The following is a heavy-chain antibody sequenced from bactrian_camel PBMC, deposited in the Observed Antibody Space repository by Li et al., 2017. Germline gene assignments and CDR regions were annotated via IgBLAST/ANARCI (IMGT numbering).Heavy chain of an antibody. CDR3: AADRGAYCYRGLETYAYSY. Sequence: VQLVESGGGSVQAGGSLRLSCVVSGLTHSNYCYGWFRQSPGKEREGVASIDSDGRLNYADSVSGRFTISKDNATNTLYLQMNSLKPEDTAMYYCAADRGAYCYRGLETYAYSYRGQGTQVTVS. D-gene: IGHD3*01. CDR1: GLTHSNYC. J-gene: IGHJ4*01. V-gene: IGHV3S55*01. CDR2: IDSDGRL.